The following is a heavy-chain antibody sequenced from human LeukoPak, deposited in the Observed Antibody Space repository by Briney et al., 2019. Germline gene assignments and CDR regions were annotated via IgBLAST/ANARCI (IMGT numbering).Heavy chain of an antibody. CDR3: AREGVAAKDAFDI. CDR2: IYSGGSK. Sequence: PGGSLRLSCAASGCTVSSNYMSWVRQAPGKGLEWVSVIYSGGSKDYADSVKGRFTISRDNSKNTLYLQMNSLRAEDTAVYYCAREGVAAKDAFDIWGRGTMVTVSS. D-gene: IGHD2-15*01. CDR1: GCTVSSNY. J-gene: IGHJ3*02. V-gene: IGHV3-53*01.